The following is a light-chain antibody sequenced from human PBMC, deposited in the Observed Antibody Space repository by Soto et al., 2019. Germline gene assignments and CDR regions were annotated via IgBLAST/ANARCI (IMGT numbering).Light chain of an antibody. V-gene: IGLV2-11*01. CDR3: CSYAGSYTLV. CDR2: DVN. Sequence: QSVLTQPRSVSGSPGQSVTLSCTGTSSDVGGYHYVSWYQHHLGKAPKIIIYDVNKRPSGVPDRFSGSKSGNTASLTISGLQTEDEADYYCCSYAGSYTLVFGGGTKLTVL. CDR1: SSDVGGYHY. J-gene: IGLJ2*01.